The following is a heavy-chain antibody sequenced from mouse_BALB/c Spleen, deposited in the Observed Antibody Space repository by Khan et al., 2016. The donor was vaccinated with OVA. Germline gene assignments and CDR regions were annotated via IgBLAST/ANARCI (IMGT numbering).Heavy chain of an antibody. V-gene: IGHV2-6*02. Sequence: VQLQESGPGLVAPSQSLSITCTVSGFSLTSYGVHWVRQPPGKGMEWLVVIWSDGKTTYNSTLKSRLSISKDNTKSQDFLKMNSLQTDDTAMYYCARNTHMITTVIDYWGQGTSVTVSS. J-gene: IGHJ4*01. CDR1: GFSLTSYG. D-gene: IGHD2-4*01. CDR2: IWSDGKT. CDR3: ARNTHMITTVIDY.